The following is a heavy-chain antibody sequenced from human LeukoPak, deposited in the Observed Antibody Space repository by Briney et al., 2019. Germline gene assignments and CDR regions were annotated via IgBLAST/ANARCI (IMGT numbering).Heavy chain of an antibody. CDR1: GFTFGDYW. D-gene: IGHD1-26*01. J-gene: IGHJ4*02. V-gene: IGHV3-7*01. CDR3: ARVGAWELQRVFEY. Sequence: GGSPRLSCAASGFTFGDYWMTWARHVPGKGLEWVANIKQDGAEKHYVESVEGRFIISRDNAKNSLYLQMDSLRVEDTAVYYCARVGAWELQRVFEYWGQGTLVTVSS. CDR2: IKQDGAEK.